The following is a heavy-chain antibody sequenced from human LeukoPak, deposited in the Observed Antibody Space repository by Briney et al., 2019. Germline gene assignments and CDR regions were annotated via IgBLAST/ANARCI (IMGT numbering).Heavy chain of an antibody. J-gene: IGHJ4*02. V-gene: IGHV3-48*03. Sequence: GGSLRLSCAASGFTFSSYEMNWVRQAPGKGLEWVSYISSSGSTIYYADSVKGRFTISRDNAKNTLYLQMNSLRVEDTAVYYCAREDVGATAARDWDQGTLVTVSS. CDR1: GFTFSSYE. CDR3: AREDVGATAARD. CDR2: ISSSGSTI. D-gene: IGHD1-26*01.